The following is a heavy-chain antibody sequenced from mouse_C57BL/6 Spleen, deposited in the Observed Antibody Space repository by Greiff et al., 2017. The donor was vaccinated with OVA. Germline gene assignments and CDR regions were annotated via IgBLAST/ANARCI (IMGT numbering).Heavy chain of an antibody. Sequence: VQLQQSGPELVKPGASVKISCKASGYTFTDYYMNWVKQSHGKSLEWIGDINPNTGGTSYNQKFKGKATLTVDKSSSTAYMELRSLTSEDSAVYYCARDHMGNAMDYWGQGTSVTVSS. CDR1: GYTFTDYY. CDR2: INPNTGGT. J-gene: IGHJ4*01. D-gene: IGHD1-1*02. V-gene: IGHV1-26*01. CDR3: ARDHMGNAMDY.